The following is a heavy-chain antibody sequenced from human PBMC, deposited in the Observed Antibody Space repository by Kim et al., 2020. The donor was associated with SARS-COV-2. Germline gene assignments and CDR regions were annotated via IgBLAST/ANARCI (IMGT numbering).Heavy chain of an antibody. J-gene: IGHJ6*02. V-gene: IGHV4-39*01. Sequence: SETLSLTCTVSGGSISSSSYYWGWIRQPPGKGLEWIGSIYYSGSTYYNPSLKSRVTISVDTSKNQFSLKPSSVTAADTAVYYCARRWAPLLPTVTTNYYYCYGRDVWGQGTTVTVSS. D-gene: IGHD4-4*01. CDR2: IYYSGST. CDR1: GGSISSSSYY. CDR3: ARRWAPLLPTVTTNYYYCYGRDV.